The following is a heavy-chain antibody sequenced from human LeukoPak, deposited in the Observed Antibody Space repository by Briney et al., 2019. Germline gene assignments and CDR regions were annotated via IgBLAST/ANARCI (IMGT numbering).Heavy chain of an antibody. J-gene: IGHJ4*02. CDR3: AKSSPSGSYYPDYFDY. Sequence: SCAASGFTFSSYGMHWVRQAPGKGLEWVAFIRYDGSNKYYADSVKGRFTISRDNSKNTLYLQMNSLRAEDTAVYYCAKSSPSGSYYPDYFDYWGQGTLVTVSS. CDR2: IRYDGSNK. CDR1: GFTFSSYG. V-gene: IGHV3-30*02. D-gene: IGHD1-26*01.